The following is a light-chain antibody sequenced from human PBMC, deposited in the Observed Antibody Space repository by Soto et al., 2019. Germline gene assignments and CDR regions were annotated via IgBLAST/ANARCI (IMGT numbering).Light chain of an antibody. CDR1: RSNIGSNM. Sequence: QSVLTQPPSASGTPGQRVTISCSGSRSNIGSNMVNWYQQLPGTAPKLLIYSNNRRPSGVPDRFSGSKSGTSASLAISGLQSEDEADYYCAAWDDSLNGVVFGGGTKLTVL. CDR3: AAWDDSLNGVV. V-gene: IGLV1-44*01. J-gene: IGLJ2*01. CDR2: SNN.